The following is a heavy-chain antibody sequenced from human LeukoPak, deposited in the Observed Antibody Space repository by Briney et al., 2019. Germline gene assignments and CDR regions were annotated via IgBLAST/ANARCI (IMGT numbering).Heavy chain of an antibody. J-gene: IGHJ4*02. CDR1: GNYW. CDR2: VNSDGSWT. CDR3: VSFYETN. Sequence: GGSLRLSCAASGNYWMHWVRLAPGKGLVWVSHVNSDGSWTSHADSVKGRFTISKDNAKNTVYLQMNNLRTEDTAVYYCVSFYETNWGRGTLVTVSS. V-gene: IGHV3-74*01. D-gene: IGHD2-2*01.